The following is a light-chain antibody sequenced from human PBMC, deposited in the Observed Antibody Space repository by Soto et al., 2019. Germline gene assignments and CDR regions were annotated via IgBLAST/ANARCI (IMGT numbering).Light chain of an antibody. J-gene: IGKJ4*01. CDR2: LGS. V-gene: IGKV2-28*01. CDR1: QSLLHSNGYNY. Sequence: DIVMTQSPLSLPVTPGEPASISYRSSQSLLHSNGYNYLDWYLQKPGQSPQLLIYLGSNRASGVPDRFSGSGSGTDFTLKISRVEAEDVGLYYCMQALQTPLTFGGGTKVEI. CDR3: MQALQTPLT.